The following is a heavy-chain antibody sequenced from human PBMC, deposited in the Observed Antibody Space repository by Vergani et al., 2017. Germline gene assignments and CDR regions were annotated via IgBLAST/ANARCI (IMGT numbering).Heavy chain of an antibody. CDR3: ARVKTETNGHLYYYYYMDV. J-gene: IGHJ6*03. V-gene: IGHV4-34*01. Sequence: QVQLQQWGGGLLKPSETLSLTCVVNGGSFTSYHWTWIRQSPGEGLEWVGDIDHTGRPDYNPSLKGRLTMSVDKSRNQFSLTLNSVTATDTAIYFCARVKTETNGHLYYYYYMDVWGEGTALAVS. CDR2: IDHTGRP. CDR1: GGSFTSYH. D-gene: IGHD2-8*01.